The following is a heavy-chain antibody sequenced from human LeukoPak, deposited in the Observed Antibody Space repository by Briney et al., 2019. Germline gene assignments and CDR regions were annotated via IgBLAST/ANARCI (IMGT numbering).Heavy chain of an antibody. CDR2: IYYSGGT. Sequence: SETLSLTCTVSGVSINYYYWMWIRQPPGKGLEWIGYIYYSGGTHYNPSLKSRATMLVDTSKNQFSLKLTAVTAADTAVYYCARETPGAGHFDYWGQGSLVTVSS. CDR1: GVSINYYY. D-gene: IGHD7-27*01. J-gene: IGHJ4*02. V-gene: IGHV4-59*01. CDR3: ARETPGAGHFDY.